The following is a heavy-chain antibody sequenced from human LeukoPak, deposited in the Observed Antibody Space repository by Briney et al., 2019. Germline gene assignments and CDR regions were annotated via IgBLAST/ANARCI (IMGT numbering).Heavy chain of an antibody. CDR2: ISSNGGST. CDR1: GFTFSSYA. D-gene: IGHD5-18*01. J-gene: IGHJ4*02. V-gene: IGHV3-64*01. Sequence: GGSLRLSCAASGFTFSSYAMHWVRQAPGKGLEYVSAISSNGGSTYYANSVKGRFTISRDNSKNTLYLQMGSLRAEDTAVYYCAREGGYSYGCFGRPDPAAGFDYWGQGTLVTVSS. CDR3: AREGGYSYGCFGRPDPAAGFDY.